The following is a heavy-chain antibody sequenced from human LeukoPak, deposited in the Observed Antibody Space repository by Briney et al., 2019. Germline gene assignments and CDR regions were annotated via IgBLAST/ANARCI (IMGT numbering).Heavy chain of an antibody. J-gene: IGHJ4*02. Sequence: GGSLRLSCAASGFTFSSYAMSWVRQAPGKGLEWVSAISGSGGSTYYADSVKGRFTISRDNSKKTLYLQMNSLRVEDTAVYYCAKMEGSSWRVSDHWGQGTLVTVSS. D-gene: IGHD1-26*01. V-gene: IGHV3-23*01. CDR3: AKMEGSSWRVSDH. CDR2: ISGSGGST. CDR1: GFTFSSYA.